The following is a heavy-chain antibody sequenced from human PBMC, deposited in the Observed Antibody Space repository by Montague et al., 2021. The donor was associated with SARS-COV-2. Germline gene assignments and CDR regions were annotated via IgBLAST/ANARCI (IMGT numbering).Heavy chain of an antibody. Sequence: SETLSLTCTVSGGSISSSSYYWGWIRQPPGKGLEWIGSIYYSGSTYYNPSLKSRVTISVDTSKNQFSLKLSSVTGADTAVYYCARRVTGTTVHYYYYGMDVWGQGTTVTVSS. J-gene: IGHJ6*02. CDR3: ARRVTGTTVHYYYYGMDV. CDR1: GGSISSSSYY. V-gene: IGHV4-39*01. D-gene: IGHD1-20*01. CDR2: IYYSGST.